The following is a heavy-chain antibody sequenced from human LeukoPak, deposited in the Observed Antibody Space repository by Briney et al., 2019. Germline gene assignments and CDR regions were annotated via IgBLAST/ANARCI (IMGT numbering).Heavy chain of an antibody. CDR2: INPSGGST. CDR3: ARVAAEVVGVPGAIGFGWLRRDYYYMDV. Sequence: ASVKVSCKASGYTFTSYYMHWVRQAPGEGLEWMGIINPSGGSTSYAQKFQGRVAMTRDMSTSTVYMELSSLRSEDTAVYYCARVAAEVVGVPGAIGFGWLRRDYYYMDVWGKGTTVTVSS. D-gene: IGHD2-2*02. J-gene: IGHJ6*03. V-gene: IGHV1-46*01. CDR1: GYTFTSYY.